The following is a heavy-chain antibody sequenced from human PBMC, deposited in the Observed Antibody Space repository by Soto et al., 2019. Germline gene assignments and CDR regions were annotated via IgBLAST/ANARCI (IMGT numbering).Heavy chain of an antibody. Sequence: SETLSLTCTVSGGSISSFSWSWIRQPPGKGLERIGYIYFSGSTNYNPSLKSRVTISVDTSKNRFSLNLSSVTAADTAVYYCARGTSWSGMDVWGQGTTVTVSS. D-gene: IGHD2-2*01. CDR3: ARGTSWSGMDV. CDR1: GGSISSFS. CDR2: IYFSGST. J-gene: IGHJ6*02. V-gene: IGHV4-59*01.